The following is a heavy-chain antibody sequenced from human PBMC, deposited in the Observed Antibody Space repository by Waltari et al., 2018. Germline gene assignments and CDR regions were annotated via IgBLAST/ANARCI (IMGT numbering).Heavy chain of an antibody. J-gene: IGHJ4*02. D-gene: IGHD3-10*01. CDR3: ARDLAYGSGTLGGY. CDR1: GGSISSYY. Sequence: QVQLQESGPGLVKPSETLSLTCTVSGGSISSYYWSWIRQPPGKGLEWIGYIYYSGSTNNNPSLKSRVTISVYTSKNQFSLKLSSVTDAETAVYYWARDLAYGSGTLGGYWGQGTRVPVSS. V-gene: IGHV4-59*01. CDR2: IYYSGST.